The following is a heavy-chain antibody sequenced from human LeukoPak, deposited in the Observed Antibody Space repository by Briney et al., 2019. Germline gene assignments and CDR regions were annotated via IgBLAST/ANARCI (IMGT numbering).Heavy chain of an antibody. J-gene: IGHJ4*02. D-gene: IGHD5-12*01. CDR3: ASVEMATIGFEH. V-gene: IGHV1-2*02. CDR1: GYSFIGYH. Sequence: GASVKVSCKASGYSFIGYHMHWVRQAPGQGLEWMGWTNPNTGGTKYAQKFQGRVTMTSDTSISTAYMELSSLRSDGTAVYFCASVEMATIGFEHWGQGTLVTVSS. CDR2: TNPNTGGT.